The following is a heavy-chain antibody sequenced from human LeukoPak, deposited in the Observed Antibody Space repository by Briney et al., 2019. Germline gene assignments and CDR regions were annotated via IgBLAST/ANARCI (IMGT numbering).Heavy chain of an antibody. D-gene: IGHD2-2*01. Sequence: ASVKVSCKASGYTFTSYDINWLRQATGQGLEWMRWMNPNSGNTGYAQKFQGRVTITRNTSISTAYMELSSLRSEDTAVYYCARGRRTRYCSSTSCYYFDYWGQGTLVTVSS. CDR3: ARGRRTRYCSSTSCYYFDY. CDR1: GYTFTSYD. CDR2: MNPNSGNT. V-gene: IGHV1-8*03. J-gene: IGHJ4*02.